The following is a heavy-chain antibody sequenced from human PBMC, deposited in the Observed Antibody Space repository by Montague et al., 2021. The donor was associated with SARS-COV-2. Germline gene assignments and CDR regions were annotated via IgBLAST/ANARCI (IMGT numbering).Heavy chain of an antibody. CDR1: GFTFNNFG. CDR2: ISYDGSIQ. V-gene: IGHV3-30*18. D-gene: IGHD3-10*01. Sequence: SLRLSCAASGFTFNNFGMHWVRQAPGQGLEWVAVISYDGSIQYHADSVKGRFTISRDWSKNTLYLQMSSLRPEDTAVYYCAKDATIFWFERGRGTFDHWGQGTLVAVSS. J-gene: IGHJ4*02. CDR3: AKDATIFWFERGRGTFDH.